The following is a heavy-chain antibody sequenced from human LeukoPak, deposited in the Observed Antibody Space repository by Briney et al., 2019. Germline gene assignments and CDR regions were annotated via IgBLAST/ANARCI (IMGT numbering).Heavy chain of an antibody. CDR3: ARGSLTMNFDY. D-gene: IGHD2-15*01. V-gene: IGHV4-59*01. CDR2: IYYSGST. CDR1: GGTISSYY. Sequence: SETLSLTRTVAGGTISSYYWSWIRQPPGKGLEWIGYIYYSGSTNYNPSLKSRVTISVDTSKNQFSLKLSSVTAADTAVYYYARGSLTMNFDYWGQGTLVTVSS. J-gene: IGHJ4*02.